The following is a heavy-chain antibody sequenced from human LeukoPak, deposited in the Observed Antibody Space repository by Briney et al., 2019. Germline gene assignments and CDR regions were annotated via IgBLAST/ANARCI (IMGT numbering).Heavy chain of an antibody. Sequence: GGSLRLSCAGSGFTFSDYPMTWVRQAPGKGLEWVSAISGSRGHTYYADSVRGRFTISRDNAKNSLYLQMNSLRAEDTTMYYCAREMTTVTNYAFDIWGQGTMVTVSS. V-gene: IGHV3-23*01. CDR2: ISGSRGHT. CDR3: AREMTTVTNYAFDI. J-gene: IGHJ3*02. D-gene: IGHD4-17*01. CDR1: GFTFSDYP.